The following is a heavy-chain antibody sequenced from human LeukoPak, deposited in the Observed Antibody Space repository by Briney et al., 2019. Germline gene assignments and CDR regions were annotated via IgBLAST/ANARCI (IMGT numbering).Heavy chain of an antibody. V-gene: IGHV1-69*05. CDR3: AREGIVGATDAFDI. Sequence: ASVKVSCKASGGTFSSYAISWVRQAPGQGLEWMGGIIPIFGTANYAQKFQGRVTITTDESTSTAYMELSSLRSEDTAVYYCAREGIVGATDAFDIWGQGTMVTASS. J-gene: IGHJ3*02. D-gene: IGHD1-26*01. CDR2: IIPIFGTA. CDR1: GGTFSSYA.